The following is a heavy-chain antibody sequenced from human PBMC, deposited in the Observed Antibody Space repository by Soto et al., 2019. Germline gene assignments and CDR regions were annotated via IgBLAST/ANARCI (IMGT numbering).Heavy chain of an antibody. CDR3: ASVYSSGWYPVLS. D-gene: IGHD6-19*01. CDR1: GGSISSSSYY. CDR2: IYYSGST. V-gene: IGHV4-39*01. J-gene: IGHJ4*02. Sequence: QLQLQESGPGLVKPSETLSLTCTVSGGSISSSSYYWGWIRQPPGKGLEWIGSIYYSGSTYYNPSRKSRVTISVDTSKNQFSLKLSSVTAADTAVYYCASVYSSGWYPVLSWGQGTLVTVSS.